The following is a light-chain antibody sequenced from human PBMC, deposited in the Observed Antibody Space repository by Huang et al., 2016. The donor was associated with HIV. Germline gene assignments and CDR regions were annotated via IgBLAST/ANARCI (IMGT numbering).Light chain of an antibody. CDR1: QYIYTS. CDR3: QQRKSGLT. CDR2: DAS. J-gene: IGKJ4*01. V-gene: IGKV3-11*01. Sequence: EIVLTQSPATLSWYPGEKITLFCRASQYIYTSFAWYQHKPGQSPKLLIYDASQRCTGVPARFTGSGSGTEFALTISTLEFDDFAVYYCQQRKSGLTFGGGTKLEVK.